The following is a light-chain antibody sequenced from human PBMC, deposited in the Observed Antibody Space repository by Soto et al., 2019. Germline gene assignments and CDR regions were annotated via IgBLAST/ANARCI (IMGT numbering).Light chain of an antibody. CDR2: GAS. J-gene: IGKJ1*01. CDR1: QSVSSSF. Sequence: EIVLAQSPGTLSLSPGESATLSCRASQSVSSSFLAWYQQKAGQAPRLLIYGASRRATGIPDRFSGSGSGTDFTLTISRLEPEDFAVYYCHQYGSSPATFGQGTKVDI. V-gene: IGKV3-20*01. CDR3: HQYGSSPAT.